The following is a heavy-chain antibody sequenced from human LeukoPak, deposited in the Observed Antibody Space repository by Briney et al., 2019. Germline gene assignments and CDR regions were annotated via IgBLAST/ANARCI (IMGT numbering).Heavy chain of an antibody. J-gene: IGHJ3*02. D-gene: IGHD2-21*01. CDR3: ARDHTVDSRVAFDI. V-gene: IGHV6-1*01. Sequence: SQTLSLTCAISGDSVSSNSAAWNWVRQSPSRGLEWLGRTYYRSKWYNDCAVSVKSRITINPDTSKNQFSLQLNSVPPEDTAVYYCARDHTVDSRVAFDIWGQGTMVTVSS. CDR2: TYYRSKWYN. CDR1: GDSVSSNSAA.